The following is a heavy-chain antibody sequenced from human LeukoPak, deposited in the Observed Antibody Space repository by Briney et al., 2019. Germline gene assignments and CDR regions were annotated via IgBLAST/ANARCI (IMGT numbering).Heavy chain of an antibody. J-gene: IGHJ4*02. CDR2: INPSGGST. V-gene: IGHV1-46*01. Sequence: ASVKVSCKASGYTFTSYYMHWVRQAPGQGLEWMGIINPSGGSTSYAQEFQGRVTMTRDMSTSTVYMELSSLRSEDTAVYYCAREVGGIGFDYWGQGTLVTVSS. CDR3: AREVGGIGFDY. CDR1: GYTFTSYY. D-gene: IGHD3-16*01.